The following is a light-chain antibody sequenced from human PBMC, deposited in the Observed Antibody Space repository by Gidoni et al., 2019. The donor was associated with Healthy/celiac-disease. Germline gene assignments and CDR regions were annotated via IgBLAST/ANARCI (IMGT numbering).Light chain of an antibody. CDR3: QSYDSSLSGPWVV. Sequence: QSVLTQPASVSGAPGQRVPISCTGSSSNIGAGYDVHWYQQLPGTAPQLLIYGNSNRPSGAPDRFSGSKSVSSASLAITRLQAEDEADYYCQSYDSSLSGPWVVFGGGTKLTVL. V-gene: IGLV1-40*01. J-gene: IGLJ2*01. CDR1: SSNIGAGYD. CDR2: GNS.